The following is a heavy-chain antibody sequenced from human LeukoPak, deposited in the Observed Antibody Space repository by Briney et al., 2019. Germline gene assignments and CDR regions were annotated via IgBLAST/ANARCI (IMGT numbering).Heavy chain of an antibody. CDR3: ARGHIVVVPAAKSYYYYGMDV. Sequence: ASVKVSCKASGYTFTGYYMHWVRQAPGQGLEWMGWINPNSGGTNYAQKFQGRVTMTRDTSISTAYMELSRLRSDDTAVYYCARGHIVVVPAAKSYYYYGMDVWGQGTTVTVSS. CDR2: INPNSGGT. CDR1: GYTFTGYY. V-gene: IGHV1-2*02. D-gene: IGHD2-2*01. J-gene: IGHJ6*02.